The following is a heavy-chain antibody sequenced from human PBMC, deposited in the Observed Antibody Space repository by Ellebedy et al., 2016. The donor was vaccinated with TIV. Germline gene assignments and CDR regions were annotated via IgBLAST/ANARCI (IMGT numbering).Heavy chain of an antibody. CDR1: GYTFTSYD. V-gene: IGHV1-8*03. D-gene: IGHD2-2*01. J-gene: IGHJ6*02. Sequence: ASVKVSCKASGYTFTSYDINRVRQATGQGLEWMGWMNPNSGNTGYAQKFQGRVTITRNTSISTAYMELSSLRSEDTAVYYCARGYCSSTSCYLYYYYYGMDAWGQGTTVTVSS. CDR3: ARGYCSSTSCYLYYYYYGMDA. CDR2: MNPNSGNT.